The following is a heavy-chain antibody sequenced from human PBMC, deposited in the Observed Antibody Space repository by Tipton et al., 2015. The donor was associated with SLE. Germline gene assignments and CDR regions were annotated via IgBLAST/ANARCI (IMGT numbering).Heavy chain of an antibody. J-gene: IGHJ5*02. CDR1: GYSFTSYW. V-gene: IGHV5-51*03. CDR3: ARSSGAAAAYNWFDP. D-gene: IGHD6-13*01. Sequence: QLVQSGAEVKKPGESLKISCKVSGYSFTSYWIGWVRQLPGRGLEWMGIIYPGDSDTRYSPSFQGQVTISADTSITTAYLQWSSLKASDTSMYYCARSSGAAAAYNWFDPWGQGTLVTVSS. CDR2: IYPGDSDT.